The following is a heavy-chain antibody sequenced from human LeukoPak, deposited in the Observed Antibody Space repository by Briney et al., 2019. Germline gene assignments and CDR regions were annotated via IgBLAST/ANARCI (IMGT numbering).Heavy chain of an antibody. J-gene: IGHJ4*02. CDR2: ISYDGNNK. D-gene: IGHD5-12*01. V-gene: IGHV3-30*18. CDR1: GFTFSSYG. CDR3: AKYQRQWLPKGGFDY. Sequence: GGSLRLSCAASGFTFSSYGMHWVRQAPGKGLEWVAVISYDGNNKYYADSVKGRFTISRDNSKNTLYLQMDNLRAEDAAVYYCAKYQRQWLPKGGFDYWGQGTLVTVSS.